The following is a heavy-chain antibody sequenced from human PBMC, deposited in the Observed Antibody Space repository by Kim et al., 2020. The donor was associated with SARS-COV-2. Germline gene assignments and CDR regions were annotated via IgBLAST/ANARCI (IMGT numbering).Heavy chain of an antibody. Sequence: SETLSLTCTVSGGSISSGSYYWSWIRQPAGKGLEWIGRIYTSGSTNYNPSLKSRVTISVDTSKNQFSLKLSSVTAADTAVYYCASQPRYSGSYYIDYWGQGTLVTVSS. D-gene: IGHD1-26*01. J-gene: IGHJ4*02. V-gene: IGHV4-61*02. CDR3: ASQPRYSGSYYIDY. CDR1: GGSISSGSYY. CDR2: IYTSGST.